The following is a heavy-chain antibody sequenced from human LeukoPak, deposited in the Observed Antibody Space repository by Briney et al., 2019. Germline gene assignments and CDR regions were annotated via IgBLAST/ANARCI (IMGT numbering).Heavy chain of an antibody. Sequence: ASVKVSCKVSGYTLTELSMHWVRQAPGQGLEWMGIINPSGGSTSYAQKFQGRVTMTEDTSTDTAYMELSSLRSEDTAVYYCATFSRYGSGSYWYYFDYWGQGTLVTVSS. CDR1: GYTLTELS. D-gene: IGHD3-10*01. J-gene: IGHJ4*02. CDR2: INPSGGST. CDR3: ATFSRYGSGSYWYYFDY. V-gene: IGHV1-24*01.